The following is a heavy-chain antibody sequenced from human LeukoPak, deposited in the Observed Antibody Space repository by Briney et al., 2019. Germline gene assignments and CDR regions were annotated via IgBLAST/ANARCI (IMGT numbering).Heavy chain of an antibody. CDR2: TSGSSDFI. J-gene: IGHJ4*02. CDR3: AREILGEFGLDY. V-gene: IGHV3-21*01. Sequence: GGSLRLSCAASGFTFSRYSMNWVRQAPGKGLEWVSSTSGSSDFIYYADSVKGRFTISRDNAKNSLYLQLHSLRAEDTAVYFCAREILGEFGLDYWGQGALVTVSS. D-gene: IGHD3-3*01. CDR1: GFTFSRYS.